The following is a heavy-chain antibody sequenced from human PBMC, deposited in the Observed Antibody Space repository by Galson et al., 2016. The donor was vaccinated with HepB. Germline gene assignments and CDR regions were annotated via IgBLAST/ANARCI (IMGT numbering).Heavy chain of an antibody. D-gene: IGHD3-3*01. Sequence: SVKVSCKVSGYALTQLSMHWVRQSPGRGLEWMGGLDPEANQIIYAQKFQGRVTMTEDTSTDTAYMQLSSLTSDDTAVYYCTTSYNEFSSGQHYYFDYWGQGTLVTVSS. CDR1: GYALTQLS. CDR2: LDPEANQI. CDR3: TTSYNEFSSGQHYYFDY. V-gene: IGHV1-24*01. J-gene: IGHJ4*02.